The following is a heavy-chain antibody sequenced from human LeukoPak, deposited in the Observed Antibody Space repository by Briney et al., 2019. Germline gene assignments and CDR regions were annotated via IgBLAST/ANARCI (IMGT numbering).Heavy chain of an antibody. D-gene: IGHD6-19*01. CDR3: AKDPEYSSGWRHFDY. J-gene: IGHJ4*02. CDR2: ISYDGSNK. Sequence: RGSLRLSCAASGFTFSSYGMHWVRQAPGKGLEWVAVISYDGSNKYYADSVKGRFTISRDNSKNTLYLQMNSLRAEDTAVYYCAKDPEYSSGWRHFDYWGQGTLVTVSS. CDR1: GFTFSSYG. V-gene: IGHV3-30*18.